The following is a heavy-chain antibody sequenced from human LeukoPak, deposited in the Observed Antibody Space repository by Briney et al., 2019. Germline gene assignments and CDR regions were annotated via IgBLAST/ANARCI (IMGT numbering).Heavy chain of an antibody. D-gene: IGHD3-3*01. CDR3: ARDRENYYDFWSGDYYYMDV. Sequence: ASVKVSCKASGYTFTSYYMHWVRQAPGQGLEWMGIINPSGGSTSYAQKLQGRVTMTTDTSTSTAYMELRSLRSDDTAVYYCARDRENYYDFWSGDYYYMDVWGKGTTVTVSS. J-gene: IGHJ6*03. CDR1: GYTFTSYY. V-gene: IGHV1-46*01. CDR2: INPSGGST.